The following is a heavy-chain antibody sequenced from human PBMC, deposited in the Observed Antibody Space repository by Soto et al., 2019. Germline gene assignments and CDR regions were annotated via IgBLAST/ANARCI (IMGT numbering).Heavy chain of an antibody. J-gene: IGHJ4*02. Sequence: SVKVSCKASGGTFSSYTISWVRQDPGQGLEWMGRIIPILSIANYAQKFQGRVTISAYKSTSISYMDLSCLRSEYTAVYYCATSSGPDFDYWGQGTLVTVSS. CDR3: ATSSGPDFDY. CDR1: GGTFSSYT. CDR2: IIPILSIA. D-gene: IGHD3-10*01. V-gene: IGHV1-69*02.